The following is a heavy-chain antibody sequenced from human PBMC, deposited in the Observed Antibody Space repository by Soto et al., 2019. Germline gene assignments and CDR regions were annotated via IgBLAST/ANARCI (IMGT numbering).Heavy chain of an antibody. CDR3: AKGTEWNPGDHYGMDV. J-gene: IGHJ6*02. CDR2: VSSSGGST. CDR1: GFSFRNYA. Sequence: EVQLLESGGGLVQPGGSLRLSCGASGFSFRNYAMTWVRQAPGKGLDWVSTVSSSGGSTWYADSVKGRFTISKDNSKNTLHLKMNILRVEDTAVYYCAKGTEWNPGDHYGMDVWGQGTAVNVSS. D-gene: IGHD1-1*01. V-gene: IGHV3-23*01.